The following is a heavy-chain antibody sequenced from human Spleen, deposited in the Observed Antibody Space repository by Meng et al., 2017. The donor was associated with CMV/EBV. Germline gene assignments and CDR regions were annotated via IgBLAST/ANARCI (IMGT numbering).Heavy chain of an antibody. V-gene: IGHV3-49*04. Sequence: GGSLRLSCTSSGFTFGDYLISWVRQAPGKGLEWVGFIRSIAYGGSAEYAASVANRFFISRDDSKSIAYLQLNSLKIEDTAVYYCIRGRDGGSYRLGYWGQGTLVTVSS. J-gene: IGHJ4*02. CDR1: GFTFGDYL. CDR3: IRGRDGGSYRLGY. D-gene: IGHD1-26*01. CDR2: IRSIAYGGSA.